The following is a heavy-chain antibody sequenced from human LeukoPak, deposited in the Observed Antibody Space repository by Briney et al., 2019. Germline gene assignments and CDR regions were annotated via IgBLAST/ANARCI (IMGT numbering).Heavy chain of an antibody. CDR1: GFTVSSNY. D-gene: IGHD2-2*01. CDR3: ARVKVPAATAIYYYGMDV. CDR2: ISGSGGST. J-gene: IGHJ6*02. Sequence: PGGSLRLSCAASGFTVSSNYMSWVRQAPGKGLEWVSAISGSGGSTYYADSVKGRFTISRDNSKNTLYLQMNSLRAEDTAVYYCARVKVPAATAIYYYGMDVWGQGTTVTVSS. V-gene: IGHV3-23*01.